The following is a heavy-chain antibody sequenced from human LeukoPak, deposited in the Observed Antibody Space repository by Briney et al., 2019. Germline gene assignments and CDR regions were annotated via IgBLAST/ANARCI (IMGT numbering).Heavy chain of an antibody. CDR3: ARTRERGGNSDAFDI. CDR1: AYSFTGYY. V-gene: IGHV1-2*02. D-gene: IGHD4-23*01. Sequence: ASVTVSCKASAYSFTGYYIHWVRQAPGQGLEWMGWINPNSGDTNYPQKFQGRVTMTRDTSINTAYMELSRLTSDDTAVYYCARTRERGGNSDAFDIWGQGTMVTVSS. CDR2: INPNSGDT. J-gene: IGHJ3*02.